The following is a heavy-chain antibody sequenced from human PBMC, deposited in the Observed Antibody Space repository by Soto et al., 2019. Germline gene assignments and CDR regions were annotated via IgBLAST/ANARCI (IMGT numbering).Heavy chain of an antibody. CDR1: GYTFTSYD. Sequence: ASVKVSCKASGYTFTSYDINWVRQATGQGLEWMGWMNPNSGNTGYAQKFQGRVTMTRNTSISTAYMELSSLRSGDTAVYYCARGIILYYDFLSGHNTWFDPWGQGTLVTVSS. D-gene: IGHD3-3*01. V-gene: IGHV1-8*01. CDR2: MNPNSGNT. CDR3: ARGIILYYDFLSGHNTWFDP. J-gene: IGHJ5*02.